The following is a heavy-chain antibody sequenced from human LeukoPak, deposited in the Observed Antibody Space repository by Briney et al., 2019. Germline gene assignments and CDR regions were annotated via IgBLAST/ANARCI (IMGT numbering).Heavy chain of an antibody. D-gene: IGHD6-19*01. Sequence: PSETLSLTCTVSGGSISGYYWNWIRQPPGKGLEWIGYIHYSGSTNYNPSLKSRVTISLDMSKNQSSLKLTSVTAADTAVYFCARPDRYSSGSDGFDMWGQGTMVTVSS. CDR3: ARPDRYSSGSDGFDM. V-gene: IGHV4-59*12. J-gene: IGHJ3*02. CDR1: GGSISGYY. CDR2: IHYSGST.